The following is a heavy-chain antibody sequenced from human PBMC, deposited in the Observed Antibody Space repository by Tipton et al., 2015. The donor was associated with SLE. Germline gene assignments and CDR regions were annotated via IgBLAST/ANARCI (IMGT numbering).Heavy chain of an antibody. CDR1: GGSISSSSYS. Sequence: LRLSCTVSGGSISSSSYSWSWIRQPTGKGLEWIGSIYYSGSTYYNPSLKSRVTISVDKSKNQFSMKLSSVTAADTAVYYCARVSLDYFDSIGYYYYFDYWGERTLVTISS. D-gene: IGHD3-22*01. V-gene: IGHV4-39*07. J-gene: IGHJ4*02. CDR3: ARVSLDYFDSIGYYYYFDY. CDR2: IYYSGST.